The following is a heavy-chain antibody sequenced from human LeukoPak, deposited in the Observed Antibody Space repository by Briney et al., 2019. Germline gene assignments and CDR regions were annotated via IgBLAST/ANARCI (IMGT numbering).Heavy chain of an antibody. CDR1: GFTFSSYW. Sequence: PGGSLRLSCTASGFTFSSYWMHWVRQAPGKGLVWVSLINSDGSSTSYADSVKGRFTISRDNAKNTLYLQMNNLRAEDTAVYYCARDTPHGDYVYAFDIWGQGTMVTVSS. CDR2: INSDGSST. V-gene: IGHV3-74*01. CDR3: ARDTPHGDYVYAFDI. D-gene: IGHD4-17*01. J-gene: IGHJ3*02.